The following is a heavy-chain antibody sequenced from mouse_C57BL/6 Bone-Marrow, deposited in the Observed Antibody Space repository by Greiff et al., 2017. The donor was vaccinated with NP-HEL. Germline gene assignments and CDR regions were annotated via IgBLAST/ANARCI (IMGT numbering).Heavy chain of an antibody. CDR2: ISGGGGNT. D-gene: IGHD2-3*01. V-gene: IGHV5-9*01. J-gene: IGHJ3*01. Sequence: MVESGGGLVKPGGSLKLSCAASGFTFSSYTMSWVRQTPEKRLEWVATISGGGGNTYYPDSVKGRFTISRDNAKNTLYLQMSSLRSEDTALYYCARLWGDGYYWFAYWGQGTLVTVSA. CDR3: ARLWGDGYYWFAY. CDR1: GFTFSSYT.